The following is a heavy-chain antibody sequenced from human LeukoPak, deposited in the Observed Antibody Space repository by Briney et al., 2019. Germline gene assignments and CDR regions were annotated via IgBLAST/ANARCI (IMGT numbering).Heavy chain of an antibody. Sequence: GGSLRLSCAASGFTFSSYWMSWVRQAPGKGLEWVAVISYDGSNKYYADSVKGRFTISRDNSKNTLYLQMNSLRAEDTAVYYCARDQFVLVVPAASFDYWGQGTLVTVSS. CDR2: ISYDGSNK. CDR3: ARDQFVLVVPAASFDY. D-gene: IGHD2-2*01. J-gene: IGHJ4*02. V-gene: IGHV3-30*03. CDR1: GFTFSSYW.